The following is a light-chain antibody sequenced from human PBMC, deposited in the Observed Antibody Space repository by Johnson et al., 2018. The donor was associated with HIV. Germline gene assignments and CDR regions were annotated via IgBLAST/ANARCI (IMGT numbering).Light chain of an antibody. CDR1: SSNIGNNY. Sequence: HSVLTQPPSVSAAPGQKVTISCSGSSSNIGNNYVSWYQQIPGTAPKVLIYDNHKRPSGIPDRVSGSKSGTSATLGITGLQTGDEADYYCGTWDSSLSVYVFGTGTKVTVL. J-gene: IGLJ1*01. CDR3: GTWDSSLSVYV. V-gene: IGLV1-51*01. CDR2: DNH.